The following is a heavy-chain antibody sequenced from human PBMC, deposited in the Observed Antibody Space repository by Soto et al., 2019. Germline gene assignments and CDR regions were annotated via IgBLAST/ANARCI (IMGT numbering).Heavy chain of an antibody. V-gene: IGHV4-61*01. Sequence: PSETLSLTCTVSGGSVSSDSHFWSWIRQPPGKGLEWIGYIYYSGPTRYNPSLESRVTISIDSSKNQVSLNLTSVTAADTAVYYCARGYSHYAHWGRGTLVTVSS. CDR1: GGSVSSDSHF. D-gene: IGHD4-4*01. J-gene: IGHJ4*02. CDR3: ARGYSHYAH. CDR2: IYYSGPT.